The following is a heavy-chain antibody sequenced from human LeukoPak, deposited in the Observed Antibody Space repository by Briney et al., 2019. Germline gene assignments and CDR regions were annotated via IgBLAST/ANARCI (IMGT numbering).Heavy chain of an antibody. J-gene: IGHJ4*02. CDR2: IYYSGST. D-gene: IGHD2-2*01. CDR1: GGSISSSSYY. V-gene: IGHV4-39*07. Sequence: SETLSLTCTVSGGSISSSSYYWGWIRQPPGKGLEWIGSIYYSGSTYYNPSLKSRVTISVDTSKNQFSLKLSSVTAADTAVYYCARDPVGSSYVFDYWGQGTLVTVSS. CDR3: ARDPVGSSYVFDY.